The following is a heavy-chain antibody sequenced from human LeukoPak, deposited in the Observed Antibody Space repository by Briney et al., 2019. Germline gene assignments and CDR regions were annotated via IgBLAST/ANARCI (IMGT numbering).Heavy chain of an antibody. CDR1: GFTFSSYS. V-gene: IGHV3-21*04. CDR3: AKGHSSGYLDAFDI. Sequence: GGSLRLSCAASGFTFSSYSMNWVRQAPGKGLEWVSSISSSSSYIYYADSVKGRFTISRDNAKNSLYLQMNSLRAEDMALYYCAKGHSSGYLDAFDIWGQGTMVTVSS. CDR2: ISSSSSYI. D-gene: IGHD3-22*01. J-gene: IGHJ3*02.